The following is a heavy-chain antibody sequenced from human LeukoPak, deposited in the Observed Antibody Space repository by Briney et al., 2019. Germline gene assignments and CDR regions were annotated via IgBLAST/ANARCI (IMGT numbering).Heavy chain of an antibody. CDR2: IYYSGST. D-gene: IGHD1-1*01. CDR3: ARLTTWVGYCFDY. Sequence: SETLSLTCTVSGGSISSYYWSWIRQPPGKGLEWIGYIYYSGSTNYNPSLKSRVTISVDTSKNQFSLKLSSATAADTAVYYCARLTTWVGYCFDYWGQGTLVTVSS. J-gene: IGHJ4*02. CDR1: GGSISSYY. V-gene: IGHV4-59*01.